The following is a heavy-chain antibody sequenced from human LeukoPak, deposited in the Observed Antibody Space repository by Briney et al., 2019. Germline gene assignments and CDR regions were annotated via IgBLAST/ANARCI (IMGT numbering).Heavy chain of an antibody. V-gene: IGHV1-3*04. D-gene: IGHD3-10*01. Sequence: RASVTVSCKASGYTFRNYAMHWVRQAPGQRLEWVGWINTGNGNAKYPQKFQDRVTITRDTSASTVYMELSSLRSEDTAVYYCARVLLGSVSPTFDYWGQGTLVTVSS. CDR3: ARVLLGSVSPTFDY. CDR2: INTGNGNA. J-gene: IGHJ4*02. CDR1: GYTFRNYA.